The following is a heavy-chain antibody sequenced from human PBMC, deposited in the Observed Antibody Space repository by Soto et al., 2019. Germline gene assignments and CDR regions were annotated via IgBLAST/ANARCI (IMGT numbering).Heavy chain of an antibody. CDR3: AKDIAAPSWFYDFWSGPSTPHYYYYGMDV. V-gene: IGHV3-30-3*01. Sequence: VPSLTLSCAASGYTFSNYAMHWVRQAPGKGLEWVAFISHDGNDKYSADSVKGRFTISRDNSKNSLYLQMNSLRAEDTALYYCAKDIAAPSWFYDFWSGPSTPHYYYYGMDVWGQGTTVTVSS. CDR1: GYTFSNYA. D-gene: IGHD3-3*01. J-gene: IGHJ6*02. CDR2: ISHDGNDK.